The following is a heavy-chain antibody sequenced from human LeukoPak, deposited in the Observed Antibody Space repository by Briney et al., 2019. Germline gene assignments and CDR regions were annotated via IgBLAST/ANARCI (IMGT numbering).Heavy chain of an antibody. CDR3: ARAVIVGAKGLDY. J-gene: IGHJ4*02. Sequence: SETLSLTCAVYGGSFSGYYWSWIRQPPGKGLEWIGEINHSGSTNYNPSLRSRVTISVDTSKNQFSLKLSSVTAADTAVYYCARAVIVGAKGLDYWGQGTLVTVSS. V-gene: IGHV4-34*01. CDR1: GGSFSGYY. CDR2: INHSGST. D-gene: IGHD1-26*01.